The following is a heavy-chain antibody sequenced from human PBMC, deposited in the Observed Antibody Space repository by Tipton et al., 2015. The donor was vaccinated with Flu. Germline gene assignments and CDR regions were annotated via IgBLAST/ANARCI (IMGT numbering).Heavy chain of an antibody. D-gene: IGHD3-22*01. CDR1: GFTFSSHA. Sequence: SLRLSCAASGFTFSSHAMSWVRQAPGKGLEWVSAISGSGGSTYYADSVKGRFTISRDNSKNTLYLQMNSLRAEDTAVYYCAKSPNYYDSSGYYIFDYWGQGTLVTVSS. V-gene: IGHV3-23*01. CDR2: ISGSGGST. CDR3: AKSPNYYDSSGYYIFDY. J-gene: IGHJ4*02.